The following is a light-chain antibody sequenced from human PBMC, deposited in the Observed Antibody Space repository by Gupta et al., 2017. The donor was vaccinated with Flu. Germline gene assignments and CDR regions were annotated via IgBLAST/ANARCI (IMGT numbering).Light chain of an antibody. V-gene: IGKV2-24*01. J-gene: IGKJ1*01. Sequence: TVMTQTPLASPVTLGQPASISCRSSQSLEHSNGKTYLSWLQQRPGQPPRLLIHMISNRLSGVPDRFSGSGAGTDFTLRISRVEAEDVGIYYCGQAKYFPRTFGQGTKVEIE. CDR3: GQAKYFPRT. CDR2: MIS. CDR1: QSLEHSNGKTY.